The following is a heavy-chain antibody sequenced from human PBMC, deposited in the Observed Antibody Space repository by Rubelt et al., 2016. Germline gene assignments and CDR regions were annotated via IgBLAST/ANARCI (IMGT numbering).Heavy chain of an antibody. J-gene: IGHJ4*02. CDR2: ISAYNGNT. CDR1: GYTFTSYA. V-gene: IGHV1-18*01. Sequence: QVQLVQSGSELKKPGASVKVSCKASGYTFTSYAMNWVRQTPGQGLEWRGWISAYNGNTNYAQKRQGRVTITTDTSTSTAYMERRSLRSDDTAVYYCGLWIAARLDYWGQGTLVTVSS. CDR3: GLWIAARLDY. D-gene: IGHD6-6*01.